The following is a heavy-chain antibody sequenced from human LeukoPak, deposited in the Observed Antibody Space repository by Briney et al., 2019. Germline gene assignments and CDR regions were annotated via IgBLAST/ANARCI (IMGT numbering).Heavy chain of an antibody. D-gene: IGHD5-18*01. Sequence: ASVKVSCKASGYTFTNYGISWVRQAPGQGLEWMGWISAYNGNTNYAQKLQGRVTMTTDTSTSTAYMELRSLRSDDTAVYYCARDYSGGTAMVHRFDYWGQGTLVTVSS. J-gene: IGHJ4*02. V-gene: IGHV1-18*01. CDR1: GYTFTNYG. CDR3: ARDYSGGTAMVHRFDY. CDR2: ISAYNGNT.